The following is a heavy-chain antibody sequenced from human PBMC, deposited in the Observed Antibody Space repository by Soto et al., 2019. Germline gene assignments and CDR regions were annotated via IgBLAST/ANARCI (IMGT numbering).Heavy chain of an antibody. D-gene: IGHD2-2*01. Sequence: GGSVRLSCAASGFTFSSYAMHWVRQATGKGLEWVAVISYDGSNKYYADCVKGRFTISRDNSKNTLYLQMNSLRAEDTAVYYCAREDCSSTSCYDYFDYWGQGTLVTVCS. CDR3: AREDCSSTSCYDYFDY. J-gene: IGHJ4*02. CDR2: ISYDGSNK. CDR1: GFTFSSYA. V-gene: IGHV3-30-3*01.